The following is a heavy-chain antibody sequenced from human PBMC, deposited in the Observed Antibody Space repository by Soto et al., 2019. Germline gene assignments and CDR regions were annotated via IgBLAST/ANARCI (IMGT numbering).Heavy chain of an antibody. CDR1: GFTFSDHY. CDR3: SRGGGGGLFDL. Sequence: QVQLVESGGGLVKPGGSLRLSCASSGFTFSDHYMSWIRRSPGKGLEFLSYISPRTTYKNYADSVKGRFIISRDNAKNSLYLQLNSLRAEDTAIYYCSRGGGGGLFDLWGQGTFVTVSS. V-gene: IGHV3-11*06. J-gene: IGHJ4*02. CDR2: ISPRTTYK. D-gene: IGHD2-21*01.